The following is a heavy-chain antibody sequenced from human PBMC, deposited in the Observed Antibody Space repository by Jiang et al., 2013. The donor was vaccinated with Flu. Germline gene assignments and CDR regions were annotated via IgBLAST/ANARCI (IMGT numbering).Heavy chain of an antibody. CDR1: GGSISSYY. V-gene: IGHV4-59*01. J-gene: IGHJ3*02. CDR2: IYYSGST. CDR3: ARDKPQPIQYYYDSSGPYAFDI. D-gene: IGHD3-22*01. Sequence: ALLKPSETLSLTCTASGGSISSYYWSWIRQPPGKGLEWIGYIYYSGSTNYNPSLKSRVTISVDTSKNQFSLKLSSVTAADTAVYYCARDKPQPIQYYYDSSGPYAFDIWGQGTMVTVS.